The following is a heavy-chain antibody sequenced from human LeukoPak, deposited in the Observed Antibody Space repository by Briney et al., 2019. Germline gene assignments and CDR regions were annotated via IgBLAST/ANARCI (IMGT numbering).Heavy chain of an antibody. CDR3: ARKVPNDSSGYYYRGQFDP. V-gene: IGHV1-2*02. D-gene: IGHD3-22*01. CDR2: INPNSGGT. Sequence: ASVKVSCKASGYTFTDYYIHWVRQAPGQGLEWMGWINPNSGGTNYAQKFQGRVTMTRDTSISTAYMELSRLRSEDTAVYYCARKVPNDSSGYYYRGQFDPWGQGTLVTVSS. J-gene: IGHJ5*02. CDR1: GYTFTDYY.